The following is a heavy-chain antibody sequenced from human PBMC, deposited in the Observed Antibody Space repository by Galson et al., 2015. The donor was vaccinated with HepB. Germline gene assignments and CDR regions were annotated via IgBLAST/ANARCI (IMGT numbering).Heavy chain of an antibody. V-gene: IGHV1-69*13. J-gene: IGHJ5*02. CDR3: ARDSPYSDGYNWNRFDP. Sequence: SVKVSCKASGCTFSSYAISWLRPAPGQGLEWMGGIIPIFGTANYAQKFQGRVTITADESTSTAYMELSSLISEDTAVYYCARDSPYSDGYNWNRFDPWGQGTLVTVSS. CDR1: GCTFSSYA. CDR2: IIPIFGTA. D-gene: IGHD5-24*01.